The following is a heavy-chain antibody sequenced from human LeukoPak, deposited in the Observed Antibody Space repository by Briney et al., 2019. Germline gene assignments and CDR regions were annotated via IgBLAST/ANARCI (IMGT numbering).Heavy chain of an antibody. CDR3: ARRSRYYDSSGYSKSDAFDI. J-gene: IGHJ3*02. Sequence: PSETLSLTCTVSGGSISSSSYYWGWIRQPPGKGLEWIGSIYYSGSTYYNPSLKSRVTISVDTSKNQFSLKLSSVTAADTAVYYCARRSRYYDSSGYSKSDAFDIWGQGTMVTVSS. V-gene: IGHV4-39*01. D-gene: IGHD3-22*01. CDR1: GGSISSSSYY. CDR2: IYYSGST.